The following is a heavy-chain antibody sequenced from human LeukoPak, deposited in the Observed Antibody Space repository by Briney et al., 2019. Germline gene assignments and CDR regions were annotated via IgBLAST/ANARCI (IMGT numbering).Heavy chain of an antibody. CDR3: ASGSSMIGPYIFDY. Sequence: SETLSLTCTVSGGSISSYYWSWIRQPAGKGLEWTGRIYTSGSTNYNPSLKSRVTMSVDTSKNQFSLKLSSVTAADTAVYYCASGSSMIGPYIFDYWGQGTLVTVSS. CDR1: GGSISSYY. V-gene: IGHV4-4*07. CDR2: IYTSGST. D-gene: IGHD3-22*01. J-gene: IGHJ4*02.